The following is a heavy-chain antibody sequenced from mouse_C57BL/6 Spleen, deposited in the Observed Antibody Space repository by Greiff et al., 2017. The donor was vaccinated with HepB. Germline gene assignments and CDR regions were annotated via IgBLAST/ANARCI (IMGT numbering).Heavy chain of an antibody. CDR2: INPSSGYT. D-gene: IGHD4-1*01. Sequence: QVQLKESGAELARPGASVKMSCKASGYTFTSYTMHWVKQRPGQGLEWIGYINPSSGYTKYNQKFKDKATLTADKSSSTAYMQLSSLTSEDSAVYYCARTNWERDYAMDYWGQGTSVTVSS. J-gene: IGHJ4*01. V-gene: IGHV1-4*01. CDR3: ARTNWERDYAMDY. CDR1: GYTFTSYT.